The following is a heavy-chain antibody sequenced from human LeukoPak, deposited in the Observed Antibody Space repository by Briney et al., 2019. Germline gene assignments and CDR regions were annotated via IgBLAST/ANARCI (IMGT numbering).Heavy chain of an antibody. V-gene: IGHV3-21*01. Sequence: SGGSLRLSCEASGFLFTRYWMSWVRQAPGKGLEWVSSITGSSDSIYYADSVKGRFTISRDNAKNSVYLQMNSLRAEDTAVYYCARLVCSTIPCYGKFYFDSWGQGTLVPVSS. CDR1: GFLFTRYW. D-gene: IGHD2-2*01. CDR2: ITGSSDSI. CDR3: ARLVCSTIPCYGKFYFDS. J-gene: IGHJ4*02.